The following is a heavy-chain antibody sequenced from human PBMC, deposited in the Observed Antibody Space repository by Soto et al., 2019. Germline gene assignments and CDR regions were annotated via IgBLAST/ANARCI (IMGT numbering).Heavy chain of an antibody. CDR2: RSHDGSEK. D-gene: IGHD3-3*01. CDR3: AKLVGGVKAIGAPGDWLDP. CDR1: GFMFSGYG. V-gene: IGHV3-30*18. J-gene: IGHJ5*02. Sequence: QVQLVESGGGVVQPGDSLRLSCAASGFMFSGYGMHWIRQAPGKGLEWVAVRSHDGSEKYYGDSVKGRCTVSRDNYNNTLFLQIASLRAEDTAVYYCAKLVGGVKAIGAPGDWLDPWGQGTLVTVSS.